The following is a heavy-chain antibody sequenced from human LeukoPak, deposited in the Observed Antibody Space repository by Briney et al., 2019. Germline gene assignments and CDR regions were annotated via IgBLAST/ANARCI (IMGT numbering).Heavy chain of an antibody. CDR1: GFTFSSYG. J-gene: IGHJ6*02. CDR2: IWYDGSNK. Sequence: GGSLRLSCAASGFTFSSYGMHWVRQAPGKGLEWVAVIWYDGSNKYYADSVKGRFTISRDNSKNTLYLQMNSLRAEDTAVYYCASEFTRYCSSTSCYRNYYYGMDVWGQGTTVTVPS. V-gene: IGHV3-33*01. CDR3: ASEFTRYCSSTSCYRNYYYGMDV. D-gene: IGHD2-2*01.